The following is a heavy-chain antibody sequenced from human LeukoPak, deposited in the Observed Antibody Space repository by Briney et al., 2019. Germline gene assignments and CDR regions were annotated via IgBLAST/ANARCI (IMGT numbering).Heavy chain of an antibody. CDR3: AREEWLPTSKSVVY. Sequence: GGSLRLSCAASGFTFSDYYMSWIRQAPGKGLEWVSYISSSGSTIYYADSVKGRFTISRDNAKNSLYLQMNSLRAEDTAVYYCAREEWLPTSKSVVYWGQGTLVTVSS. CDR2: ISSSGSTI. D-gene: IGHD5-12*01. CDR1: GFTFSDYY. J-gene: IGHJ4*02. V-gene: IGHV3-11*01.